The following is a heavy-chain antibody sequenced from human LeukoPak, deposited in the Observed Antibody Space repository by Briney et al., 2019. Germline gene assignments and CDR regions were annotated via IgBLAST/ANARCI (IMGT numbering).Heavy chain of an antibody. CDR1: GFDFSGYY. J-gene: IGHJ4*02. Sequence: GGSLRLSCAASGFDFSGYYMSWIRQAPGRGLEWVSYISTTTYKNSADSVKGRFTISRDNAKNSLYLQMNSLRADDTAVYYCARSGSHDYWGQGTLVTVSS. CDR2: ISTTTYK. CDR3: ARSGSHDY. D-gene: IGHD1-26*01. V-gene: IGHV3-11*03.